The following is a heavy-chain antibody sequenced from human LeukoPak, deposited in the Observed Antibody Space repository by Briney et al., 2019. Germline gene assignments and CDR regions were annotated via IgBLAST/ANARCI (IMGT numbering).Heavy chain of an antibody. D-gene: IGHD2-15*01. CDR1: GYTFTSYA. CDR2: INAGNGNT. Sequence: ASVKVSCKASGYTFTSYAMHWVRQAPGQRLEWMGWINAGNGNTKYSQKFQGRVTITRDTSASTAYMELSSLRSEDTAVYYCARDTRYCSGGSCPLRHWFDPWGQGTLVTVSS. J-gene: IGHJ5*02. CDR3: ARDTRYCSGGSCPLRHWFDP. V-gene: IGHV1-3*01.